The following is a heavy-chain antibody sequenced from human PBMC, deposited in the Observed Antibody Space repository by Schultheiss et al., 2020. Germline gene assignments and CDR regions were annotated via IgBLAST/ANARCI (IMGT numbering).Heavy chain of an antibody. CDR1: GFNFYRYW. CDR3: ARDRRPGIARSFDY. J-gene: IGHJ4*02. V-gene: IGHV3-33*08. D-gene: IGHD6-13*01. CDR2: IWYDGSNK. Sequence: GESLKISCAASGFNFYRYWMHWVRQAPGKGLEWVAVIWYDGSNKYYADSVKGRFTISRDNSKNTLYLQMNSLRAEDTAVYYCARDRRPGIARSFDYWGQGTLVTVSS.